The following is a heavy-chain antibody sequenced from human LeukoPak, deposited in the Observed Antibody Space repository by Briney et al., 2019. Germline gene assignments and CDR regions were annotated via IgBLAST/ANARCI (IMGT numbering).Heavy chain of an antibody. D-gene: IGHD4-17*01. J-gene: IGHJ4*02. Sequence: GSLRLSCAASGFTFSSYAMTWVRQAPGKGLEWVSGISGSGGSTYYADSVKGRFTISRDNSKNTLYLQMNSLRAEDTAVYYCAVGGQVDYGDYRLDYWGQGTLVTVSS. CDR3: AVGGQVDYGDYRLDY. CDR1: GFTFSSYA. V-gene: IGHV3-23*01. CDR2: ISGSGGST.